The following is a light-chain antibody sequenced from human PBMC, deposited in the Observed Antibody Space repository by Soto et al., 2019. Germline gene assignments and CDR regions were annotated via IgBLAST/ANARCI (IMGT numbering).Light chain of an antibody. CDR1: SSDVGGYNY. Sequence: ALTQPASVSGSPGQSITISCTGTSSDVGGYNYVSWYQQHPGKAPKLMIYEVSNRPSGVSNRFSGSKSGNTASLTISGLQAEDEADYYCCSYAGSSTYVFGTGTKVTVL. V-gene: IGLV2-23*02. CDR2: EVS. CDR3: CSYAGSSTYV. J-gene: IGLJ1*01.